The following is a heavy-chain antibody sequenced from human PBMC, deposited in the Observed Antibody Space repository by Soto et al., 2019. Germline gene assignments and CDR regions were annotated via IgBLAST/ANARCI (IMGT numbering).Heavy chain of an antibody. Sequence: VASVKVSCKASGGTFSTFGISWVRQAPGQGLEWMGGIIPFFGTAKYSQKFEDRITITADESTNTVYMDLGSLTSEDTAIYYCARTAPMDAGDKYYYDFWGQGALVTVSS. V-gene: IGHV1-69*13. D-gene: IGHD3-16*01. J-gene: IGHJ4*02. CDR1: GGTFSTFG. CDR3: ARTAPMDAGDKYYYDF. CDR2: IIPFFGTA.